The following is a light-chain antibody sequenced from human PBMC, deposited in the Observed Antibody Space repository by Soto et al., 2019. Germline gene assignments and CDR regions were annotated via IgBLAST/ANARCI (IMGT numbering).Light chain of an antibody. CDR2: GAS. V-gene: IGKV3-15*01. J-gene: IGKJ1*01. Sequence: EIVLTQSPSALSVSPGERAALSCRASQSVSSNLAWYQQEPGQAPRLLIYGASTRATGIPARFSGSGSGTEFTLTISSLQSEDFAVYYCQQYNNWPRWTFGQGTKVDI. CDR3: QQYNNWPRWT. CDR1: QSVSSN.